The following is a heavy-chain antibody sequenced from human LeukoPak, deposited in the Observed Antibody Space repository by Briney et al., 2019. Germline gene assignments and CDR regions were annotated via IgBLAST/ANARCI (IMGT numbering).Heavy chain of an antibody. CDR1: GFTFSSYW. CDR2: IKQDGSEK. D-gene: IGHD4-11*01. V-gene: IGHV3-7*01. J-gene: IGHJ4*02. Sequence: GGSLRLSCAASGFTFSSYWMSWVRQAPGKGLEWVANIKQDGSEKYFVDSVKGRFTISRDNAKNSLYLQMNSLRAEDTAVYYCARGNYEYYFDYWGQGTLVTVSS. CDR3: ARGNYEYYFDY.